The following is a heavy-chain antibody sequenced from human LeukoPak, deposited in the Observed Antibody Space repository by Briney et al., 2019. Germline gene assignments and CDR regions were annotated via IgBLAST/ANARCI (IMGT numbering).Heavy chain of an antibody. J-gene: IGHJ3*02. D-gene: IGHD3-22*01. CDR3: AKSNGYGLIDI. V-gene: IGHV4-38-2*02. CDR2: INHSGST. CDR1: GYSISSGYY. Sequence: SETLSLTCTVSGYSISSGYYWGWIRQPPGKGLEWIGEINHSGSTNYNPSLKSRVTISVDTSKNQFSLKLSSVTAADTAVYYCAKSNGYGLIDIWGQGTMVTVSS.